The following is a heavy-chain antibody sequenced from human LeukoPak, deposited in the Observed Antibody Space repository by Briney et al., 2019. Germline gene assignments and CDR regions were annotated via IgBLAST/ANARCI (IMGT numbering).Heavy chain of an antibody. Sequence: GGSLRLSCAASGFTFSSYSMNWVRQAPGKGLEWVSSISGSSSYIFYADSVKGRFTISRDNSKNTLYLQMNSLRAEDTAVYFCASSVVTATHFDYWGQGTLVTVSS. CDR2: ISGSSSYI. CDR3: ASSVVTATHFDY. V-gene: IGHV3-21*01. D-gene: IGHD2-21*02. J-gene: IGHJ4*02. CDR1: GFTFSSYS.